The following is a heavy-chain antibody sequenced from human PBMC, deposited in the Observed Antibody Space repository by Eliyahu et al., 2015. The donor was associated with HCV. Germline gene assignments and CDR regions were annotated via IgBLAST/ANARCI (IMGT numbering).Heavy chain of an antibody. CDR3: AKEPWSGSYYFDY. Sequence: QVQLVESGGGVVQPGRSXRLSCAASGFTFSSYGMHGVRQAPGKGLEWVAVISYDGSNKYYADSVKGRFTISRDNSKNTLYLQMNSLRAEDTAVYYCAKEPWSGSYYFDYWGQGTLVTVSS. J-gene: IGHJ4*02. CDR1: GFTFSSYG. D-gene: IGHD3-3*01. CDR2: ISYDGSNK. V-gene: IGHV3-30*18.